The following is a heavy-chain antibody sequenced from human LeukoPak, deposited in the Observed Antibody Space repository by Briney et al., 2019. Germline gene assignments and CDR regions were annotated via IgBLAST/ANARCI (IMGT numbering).Heavy chain of an antibody. CDR1: GGSISSYY. CDR3: ARDMSRYNYGSFDC. D-gene: IGHD5-18*01. Sequence: KPSETLSLTCTVSGGSISSYYWSWIRQPPGKGLEWIGYVYYSGSTNYNPPLKSRVTISVDTSKNQFSLKLSSVTAADTAVYYCARDMSRYNYGSFDCWGRGTLVTVSS. CDR2: VYYSGST. J-gene: IGHJ4*02. V-gene: IGHV4-59*01.